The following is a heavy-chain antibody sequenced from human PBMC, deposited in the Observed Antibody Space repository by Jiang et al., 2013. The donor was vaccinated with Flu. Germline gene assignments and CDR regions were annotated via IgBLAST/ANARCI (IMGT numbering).Heavy chain of an antibody. CDR3: AKLRERYYYYYGMDV. D-gene: IGHD1-26*01. J-gene: IGHJ6*02. Sequence: VQLVESGGGLVQPGGSLRLSCAASGFTFSGYAMSWVRQAPGKGLEWVSAISGSGGSTYYADSVKGRFTISRDNSKNTLYLQMNSLRAEDAAVYYCAKLRERYYYYYGMDVWGQGTTVTVSS. CDR2: ISGSGGST. V-gene: IGHV3-23*04. CDR1: GFTFSGYA.